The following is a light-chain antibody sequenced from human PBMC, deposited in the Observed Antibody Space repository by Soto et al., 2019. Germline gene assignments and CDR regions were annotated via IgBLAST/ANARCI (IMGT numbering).Light chain of an antibody. CDR1: QSINNRY. V-gene: IGKV3-20*01. Sequence: EIVLTQSPGTLSLSPGERATLSCRASQSINNRYLAWYQQKPGQAPRLLIYAASSRATGIPDRFSGSGSGTHFHLPISRLEPEDFAVYYCQQFGSSPGFTFGPGTKVDIK. J-gene: IGKJ3*01. CDR2: AAS. CDR3: QQFGSSPGFT.